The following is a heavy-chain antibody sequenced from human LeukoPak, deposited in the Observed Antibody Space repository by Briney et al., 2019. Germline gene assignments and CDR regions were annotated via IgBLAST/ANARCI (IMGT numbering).Heavy chain of an antibody. J-gene: IGHJ5*01. V-gene: IGHV3-23*01. CDR1: GFTFSSIA. D-gene: IGHD6-19*01. Sequence: GGSLRLSCAASGFTFSSIAMSWVRQAPDKGLEWVSTINANSGTTSYAASVRGRFTISRDNSKNTLYLQVNTLRADDTATYYCAKPISGGLAVTADWFHPWGQGTLVVVSS. CDR3: AKPISGGLAVTADWFHP. CDR2: INANSGTT.